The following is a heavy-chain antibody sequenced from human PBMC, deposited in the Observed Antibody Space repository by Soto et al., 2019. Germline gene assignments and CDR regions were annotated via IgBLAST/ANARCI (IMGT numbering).Heavy chain of an antibody. J-gene: IGHJ3*02. CDR1: GGTFSSYA. CDR3: ATGYTKDTAMVKGDAFDI. V-gene: IGHV1-69*13. CDR2: IIPIFGTT. Sequence: SVKVSCKASGGTFSSYAISWVRQAPGQGLEWMGGIIPIFGTTNYAQKFQGRVTITADESTSTAYMELSSLRSDDTAVYYCATGYTKDTAMVKGDAFDIWGQGTMVTVSS. D-gene: IGHD5-18*01.